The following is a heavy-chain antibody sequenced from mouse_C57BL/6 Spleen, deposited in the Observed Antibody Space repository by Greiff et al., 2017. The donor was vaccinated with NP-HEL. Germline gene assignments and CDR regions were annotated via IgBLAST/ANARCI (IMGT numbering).Heavy chain of an antibody. CDR1: GYSITSGYY. V-gene: IGHV3-6*01. Sequence: EVKLQESGPGLVKPSQSLSLTCSVTGYSITSGYYWNWIRQFPGNKLEWMGYISYDGSNNYNPSLKNRISITRDTSKNQFFLKLNSVTTEDTATYYCARDGGTDPLDYWGQGTSVTVSS. CDR2: ISYDGSN. CDR3: ARDGGTDPLDY. D-gene: IGHD2-14*01. J-gene: IGHJ4*01.